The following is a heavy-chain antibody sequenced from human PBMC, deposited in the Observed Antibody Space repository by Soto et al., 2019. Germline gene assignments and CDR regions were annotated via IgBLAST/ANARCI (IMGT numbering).Heavy chain of an antibody. CDR1: GGTFSSYA. CDR2: IIPIFGTA. J-gene: IGHJ4*02. V-gene: IGHV1-69*13. CDR3: ARGGGTSPGIFDY. Sequence: GASVKVSCKASGGTFSSYAISWVRQAPGQGLEWMGGIIPIFGTANYAQKFQGRVTITADESTSTAYMELSSLRSEDTAVYYCARGGGTSPGIFDYWGQGTLVSVSS. D-gene: IGHD2-15*01.